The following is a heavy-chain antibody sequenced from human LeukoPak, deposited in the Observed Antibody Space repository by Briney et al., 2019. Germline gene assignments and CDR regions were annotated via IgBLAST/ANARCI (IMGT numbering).Heavy chain of an antibody. Sequence: SETLSLTCTVSGGTISSYYWNWIRQPPGKGLEWIGYIHYSGSTKYNPSLESRVTISVDTSKNQFSLKLSSVTAADTAVYYCARGHCSGGSCYWDYFDYWGQGTLVTVSS. D-gene: IGHD2-15*01. J-gene: IGHJ4*02. CDR1: GGTISSYY. V-gene: IGHV4-59*08. CDR3: ARGHCSGGSCYWDYFDY. CDR2: IHYSGST.